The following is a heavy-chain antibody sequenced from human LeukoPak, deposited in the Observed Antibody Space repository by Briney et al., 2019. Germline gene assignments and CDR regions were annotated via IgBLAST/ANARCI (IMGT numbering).Heavy chain of an antibody. D-gene: IGHD3-10*01. CDR2: IYTSGST. CDR3: ARGGYYYGSGRNYYFDY. J-gene: IGHJ4*02. CDR1: GGSISSYY. Sequence: SETLSLTCTVSGGSISSYYWGWIRQPAGKGLEWIGRIYTSGSTNYNPSLKSRVTMSVDTSKNQFSLKLSSVTAADTAVYYCARGGYYYGSGRNYYFDYWGQGTLVTVSS. V-gene: IGHV4-4*07.